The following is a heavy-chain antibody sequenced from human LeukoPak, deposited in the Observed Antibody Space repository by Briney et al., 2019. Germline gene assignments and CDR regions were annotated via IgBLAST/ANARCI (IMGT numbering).Heavy chain of an antibody. CDR2: IHHGGST. CDR1: GGSISSGSYY. V-gene: IGHV4-39*02. Sequence: PSQTLSLTCTVSGGSISSGSYYWSWIRQPPGKGLEWIGSIHHGGSTYYNPSLKSRVTISLDTSKNHFSLQMSSVTAADTAVYFCAREKVGASGGNTFDYWAQGTLVTASS. D-gene: IGHD1-26*01. CDR3: AREKVGASGGNTFDY. J-gene: IGHJ4*02.